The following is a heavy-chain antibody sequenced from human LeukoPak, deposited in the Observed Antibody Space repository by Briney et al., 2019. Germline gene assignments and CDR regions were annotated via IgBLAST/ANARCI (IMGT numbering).Heavy chain of an antibody. J-gene: IGHJ4*02. D-gene: IGHD3-22*01. CDR3: AKDRYYDHTNHFDY. CDR1: GFTFSSYG. CDR2: ISYDGSNK. Sequence: PGRSLSLSCAASGFTFSSYGMHGVPPAPGKGREGGAVISYDGSNKYYADSVKGRFTISRDNSKNTLYLQMNSLRAEDTAVYYCAKDRYYDHTNHFDYWGQGTLVTVSS. V-gene: IGHV3-30*18.